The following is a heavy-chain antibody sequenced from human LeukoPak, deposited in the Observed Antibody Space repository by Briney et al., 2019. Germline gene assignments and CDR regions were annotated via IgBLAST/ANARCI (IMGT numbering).Heavy chain of an antibody. CDR2: IYYSGST. D-gene: IGHD3-10*01. Sequence: SETLSLTCTVSGGSISSSSYYWGWIRQPPGKGLEWIGSIYYSGSTYYNPSLKSRVTISVDTSKNQFSLKLSSVTAVDTAVYYCASSAGTYYYGSGSYYFDYWGQGTLVTVSS. CDR1: GGSISSSSYY. CDR3: ASSAGTYYYGSGSYYFDY. J-gene: IGHJ4*02. V-gene: IGHV4-39*01.